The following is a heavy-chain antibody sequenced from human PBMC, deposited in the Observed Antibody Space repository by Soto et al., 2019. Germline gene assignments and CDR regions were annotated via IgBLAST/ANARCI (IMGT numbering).Heavy chain of an antibody. CDR2: IYYSGST. Sequence: SETLSLTCTVSGGSISSYYRSWIRQSPGKGLEWIGYIYYSGSTNYNPSLKSRVTISVDTSKNQFSLKLSSVTAADTAVYYCARRYGSSFDYWGQGTLVTVSS. J-gene: IGHJ4*02. CDR1: GGSISSYY. V-gene: IGHV4-59*08. CDR3: ARRYGSSFDY. D-gene: IGHD4-17*01.